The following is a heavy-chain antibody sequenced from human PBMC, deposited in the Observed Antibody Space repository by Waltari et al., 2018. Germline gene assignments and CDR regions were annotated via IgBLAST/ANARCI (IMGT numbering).Heavy chain of an antibody. V-gene: IGHV3-7*01. CDR1: GFPVSDSW. J-gene: IGHJ4*02. D-gene: IGHD4-17*01. CDR2: IKKDGSTK. CDR3: ARHGDFCFDF. Sequence: EVQVVESGGDLVQPGGSLRLPCAASGFPVSDSWMGWVRQAPGKGLEWVANIKKDGSTKYYVDSVKGRFTISRDNAKDSLFLQMNSLRAEDTAVYYCARHGDFCFDFWGQGIVVTVSS.